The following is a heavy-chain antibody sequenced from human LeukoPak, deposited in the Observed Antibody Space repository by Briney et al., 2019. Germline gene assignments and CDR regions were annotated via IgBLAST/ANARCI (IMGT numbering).Heavy chain of an antibody. CDR1: GFTFSSYW. CDR2: IKQDGSEK. D-gene: IGHD6-19*01. J-gene: IGHJ3*02. Sequence: GGSLRLSCAASGFTFSSYWMSWVRQAPGKGLEWVANIKQDGSEKYYVDSVKGRFTISRDNAKNSLYLQVNSLRAEDTAVYYCARDFHSSGWYAEDAFDIWGQGTMVTVSA. CDR3: ARDFHSSGWYAEDAFDI. V-gene: IGHV3-7*01.